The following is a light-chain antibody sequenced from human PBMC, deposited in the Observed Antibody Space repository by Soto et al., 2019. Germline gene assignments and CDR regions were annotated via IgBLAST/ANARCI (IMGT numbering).Light chain of an antibody. CDR1: RDISNS. Sequence: DIQMTQSPSSVYASVGDRLTITCRASRDISNSLAWYQQTPGKAPTLLLRGAASLHRGVPSRFSGGGAGTEFTLTISSLQPEDFATYYCQQTSAFPRTFGQGTKVDVK. V-gene: IGKV1-12*01. CDR3: QQTSAFPRT. CDR2: GAA. J-gene: IGKJ1*01.